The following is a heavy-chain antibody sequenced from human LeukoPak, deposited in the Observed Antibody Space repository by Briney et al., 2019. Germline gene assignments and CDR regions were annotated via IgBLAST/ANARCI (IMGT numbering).Heavy chain of an antibody. J-gene: IGHJ4*02. CDR1: GFSFITYG. CDR2: ISYDGSNK. CDR3: AKNPFDY. V-gene: IGHV3-30*18. Sequence: PGGSLRLSCAASGFSFITYGMHWVRQAPGKGLEWVAVISYDGSNKYYADSVKGRFTISRDNSKNTLYLQMNSLRAEDTAVYYCAKNPFDYWGQGTLVTVSS.